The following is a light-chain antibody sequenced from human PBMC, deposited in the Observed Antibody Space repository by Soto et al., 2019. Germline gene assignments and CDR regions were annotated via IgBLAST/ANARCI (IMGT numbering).Light chain of an antibody. CDR3: QQCYSMPCT. CDR1: QIINSY. Sequence: DLRLTKSPSSLSASVGATVTITCRVRQIINSYLRWYQQNPGSAPKLLIYSVSVLGSGLTANCSGSGSGTDFSLTIHRLPTEDFPTYYCQQCYSMPCTFGQGARLYSK. CDR2: SVS. J-gene: IGKJ5*01. V-gene: IGKV1-39*01.